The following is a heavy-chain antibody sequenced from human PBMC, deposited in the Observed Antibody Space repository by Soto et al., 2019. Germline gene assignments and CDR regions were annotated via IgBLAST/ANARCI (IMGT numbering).Heavy chain of an antibody. CDR2: IYYSGST. J-gene: IGHJ3*02. V-gene: IGHV4-39*01. CDR1: GGSISSSSYY. Sequence: SETLSLTCTVSGGSISSSSYYWGWIRQPPGEGLEWIGSIYYSGSTYYNPSLKSRVTISVDTSKNQFSLKLSSVTAADTAVYYCARSDFLTLFGVVIFDASDIWGQGTMVTVSS. CDR3: ARSDFLTLFGVVIFDASDI. D-gene: IGHD3-3*01.